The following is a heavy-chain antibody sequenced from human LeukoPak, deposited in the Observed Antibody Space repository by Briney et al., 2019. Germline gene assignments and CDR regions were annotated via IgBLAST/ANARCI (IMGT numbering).Heavy chain of an antibody. D-gene: IGHD2/OR15-2a*01. V-gene: IGHV1-2*02. Sequence: GASVTVSCKSSGFTFSDYYIHWVRQAPGQGLEWMGYVNPHSGVRSSPQKFQGRVTMTPDTSISVVYMELSSLTSDDTAIYYCVREGNDLLSKNFDYWGQGTLVTVSS. J-gene: IGHJ4*02. CDR1: GFTFSDYY. CDR2: VNPHSGVR. CDR3: VREGNDLLSKNFDY.